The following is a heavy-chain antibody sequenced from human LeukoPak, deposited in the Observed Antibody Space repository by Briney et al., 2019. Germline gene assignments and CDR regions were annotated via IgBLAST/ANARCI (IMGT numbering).Heavy chain of an antibody. CDR2: INGSGVIT. CDR1: EFTFSKYA. J-gene: IGHJ4*02. Sequence: GGSLRLSCAASEFTFSKYAMNWVRQAPGKGLEWVSGINGSGVITFYADSVKGRFTISRNNSKNTLYLQMNSLRAEDTAIYYCAKDSSQGGDYFDSWGQGTLVTVSS. CDR3: AKDSSQGGDYFDS. V-gene: IGHV3-23*01. D-gene: IGHD3-16*01.